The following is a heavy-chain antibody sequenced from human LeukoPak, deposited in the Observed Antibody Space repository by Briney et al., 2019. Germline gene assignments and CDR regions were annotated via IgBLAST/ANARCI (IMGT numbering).Heavy chain of an antibody. J-gene: IGHJ4*02. CDR2: VYPSGTT. D-gene: IGHD2-2*02. V-gene: IGHV4-4*07. CDR3: GRETIKTTRWYIEY. CDR1: SGSMSGYY. Sequence: PSETLSLTCTVSSGSMSGYYWTWIRQPAGKGLEYIGRVYPSGTTYYNPSLKSRVTVSVDTSKNHFSLKLTSVTAADTAIYYCGRETIKTTRWYIEYWGQGTLVTVSS.